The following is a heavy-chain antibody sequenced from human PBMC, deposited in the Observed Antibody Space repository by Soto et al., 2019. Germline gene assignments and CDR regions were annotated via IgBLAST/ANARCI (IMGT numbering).Heavy chain of an antibody. CDR1: GFPFSSFG. D-gene: IGHD6-6*01. CDR2: ITYDGFTQ. Sequence: GGSLRLSCEASGFPFSSFGIHWVRQAPGKGLEWLAIITYDGFTQSYADSVRGRFTVSRDNSKSTLSLQMNSLRPDDTAVYYCGRGPFSSSYIDYWGQGTLVTVSS. CDR3: GRGPFSSSYIDY. V-gene: IGHV3-30*03. J-gene: IGHJ4*02.